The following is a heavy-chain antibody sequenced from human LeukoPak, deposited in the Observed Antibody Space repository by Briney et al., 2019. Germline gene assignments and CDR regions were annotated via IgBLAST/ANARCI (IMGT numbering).Heavy chain of an antibody. J-gene: IGHJ3*02. D-gene: IGHD2-21*02. Sequence: SETLSLTCAVYGGSFSGYYWSWIRQPPGKGLEWIGEINHSGSTNYNPSLKSRVTISVDTSKNQFSLKLSSVTAADTAVYYCARRGSLSAYCGGDCYSGLIAFDIWGQGTMVTVSS. V-gene: IGHV4-34*01. CDR3: ARRGSLSAYCGGDCYSGLIAFDI. CDR1: GGSFSGYY. CDR2: INHSGST.